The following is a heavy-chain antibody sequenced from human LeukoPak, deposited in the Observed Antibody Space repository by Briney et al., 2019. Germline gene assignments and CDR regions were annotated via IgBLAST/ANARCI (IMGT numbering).Heavy chain of an antibody. Sequence: SETLSLTCTVSGGSISSYYRSWIRQPPGKGLEWIGYIYYSGSTNYNPSLKSRVTISVDTSKNQFSLKLSSVTAADTAVYYCARGGRMDGDYFTWFDPWGQGTLVTVSS. CDR3: ARGGRMDGDYFTWFDP. CDR2: IYYSGST. J-gene: IGHJ5*02. CDR1: GGSISSYY. V-gene: IGHV4-59*01. D-gene: IGHD4-17*01.